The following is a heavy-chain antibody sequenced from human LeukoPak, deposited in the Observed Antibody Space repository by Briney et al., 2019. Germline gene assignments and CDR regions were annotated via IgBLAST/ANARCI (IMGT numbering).Heavy chain of an antibody. Sequence: MASETLSLTCTVSGGSISNDIYFWGWIRQPPGKGLEWIGSRTYTGRSHDNPSLKSRVTISVDTSKNQFSLSLRSVTAADTAVYYCASPDDPIDPHYYDSSGYYSYWGQGTLVTVSS. D-gene: IGHD3-22*01. CDR2: RTYTGRS. V-gene: IGHV4-39*01. CDR1: GGSISNDIYF. CDR3: ASPDDPIDPHYYDSSGYYSY. J-gene: IGHJ4*02.